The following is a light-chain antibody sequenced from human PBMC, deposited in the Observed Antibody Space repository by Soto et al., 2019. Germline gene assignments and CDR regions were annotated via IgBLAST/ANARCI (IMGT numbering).Light chain of an antibody. CDR2: DAS. J-gene: IGKJ5*01. V-gene: IGKV1-33*01. CDR1: QDIGNY. CDR3: QLYDNLLSIT. Sequence: DFQMTQSPSSLSASVGDRITITCQASQDIGNYLNWYQQKPGKAPELLIYDASNLETGVPSRFSGSGSGTDFTFTISSLQTEDIATYYCQLYDNLLSITFGQGTRLEIK.